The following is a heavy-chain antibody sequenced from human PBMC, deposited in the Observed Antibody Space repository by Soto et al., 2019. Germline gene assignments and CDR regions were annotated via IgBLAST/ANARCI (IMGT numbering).Heavy chain of an antibody. CDR1: GYTFTSYG. CDR2: ISAYNGNT. CDR3: ARDALRYCDWLLSFDY. Sequence: QVQLVQTGAEVKKPGASVKVSCKASGYTFTSYGISWVRQAPGQGLEWMGWISAYNGNTNYAQKLQGRVTMTTDTATSTAYMELRSLRSDDTAVYYGARDALRYCDWLLSFDYWGQGTLVTVSS. J-gene: IGHJ4*02. V-gene: IGHV1-18*04. D-gene: IGHD3-9*01.